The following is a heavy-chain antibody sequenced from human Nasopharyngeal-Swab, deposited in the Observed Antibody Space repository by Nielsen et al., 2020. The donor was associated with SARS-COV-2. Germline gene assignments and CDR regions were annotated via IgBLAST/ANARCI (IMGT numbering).Heavy chain of an antibody. J-gene: IGHJ6*02. CDR2: ISYDGSNK. Sequence: GESLKISCAASGFTFSSYAMHWVRQAPGKGLEWVAVISYDGSNKYYADSVKGRFTISRDNSKNTLYLQMNSLRAEDTAVYYCVRNMDVWGQGTTVTVSS. CDR3: VRNMDV. V-gene: IGHV3-30*04. CDR1: GFTFSSYA.